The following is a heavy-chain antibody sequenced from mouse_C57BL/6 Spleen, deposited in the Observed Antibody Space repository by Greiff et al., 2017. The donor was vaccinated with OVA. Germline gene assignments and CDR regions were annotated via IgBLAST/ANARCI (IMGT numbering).Heavy chain of an antibody. D-gene: IGHD1-1*01. J-gene: IGHJ3*01. V-gene: IGHV2-5*01. Sequence: VKLQQSGPGLVQPSQCLSITCTASGFSLTSYGVHWVRQSPGKGLEWLGVIWSGGSTDYNAAFMSRLGITKDNSKSQVFFRMNSLQADDTAIYYCASYYDGSSFAYWGQETLVTVSA. CDR3: ASYYDGSSFAY. CDR2: IWSGGST. CDR1: GFSLTSYG.